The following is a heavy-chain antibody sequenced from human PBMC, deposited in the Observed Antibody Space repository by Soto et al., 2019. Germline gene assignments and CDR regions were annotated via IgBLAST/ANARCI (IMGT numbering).Heavy chain of an antibody. CDR2: IYYSGST. D-gene: IGHD6-13*01. J-gene: IGHJ4*02. V-gene: IGHV4-59*08. Sequence: QVQLQESGPGLVKPSETLSLTCTVSGSSISSYYWSWIRQPPGKGLEWIGYIYYSGSTNYNPSLKSRVTISVDTSKNQFSLKLSSVTAADTAVYYCAVIAAAGGGYDYWGQGTLVTVSS. CDR1: GSSISSYY. CDR3: AVIAAAGGGYDY.